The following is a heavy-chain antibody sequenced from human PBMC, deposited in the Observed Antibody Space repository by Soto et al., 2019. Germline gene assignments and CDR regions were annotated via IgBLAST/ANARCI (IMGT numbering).Heavy chain of an antibody. CDR1: GGSISSGGYS. V-gene: IGHV4-30-2*01. CDR2: VYHSGST. J-gene: IGHJ5*02. D-gene: IGHD5-12*01. Sequence: SETLSLTCAVSGGSISSGGYSWIWIRHPPGKGLEWIGYVYHSGSTYYNPSLKSRVTISVDRSKNQFSLKLSSVTAADTAVYYCARSDIVATRHGSNNWFDPWGQGTLVTVSS. CDR3: ARSDIVATRHGSNNWFDP.